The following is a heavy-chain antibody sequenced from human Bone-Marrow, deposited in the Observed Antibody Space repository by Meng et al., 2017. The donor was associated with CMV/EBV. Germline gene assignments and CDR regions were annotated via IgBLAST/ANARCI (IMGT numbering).Heavy chain of an antibody. CDR3: ARGETYDFWSGYPVYFDY. J-gene: IGHJ4*02. V-gene: IGHV3-21*01. Sequence: GESLKISCAASGFTFSSYSMNWVRQAPGKGLEWVSSISSSSSYIYYADSVKGRFTISRDNAKNSLYLQMNSLRAEDTAVYYCARGETYDFWSGYPVYFDYCGQGTLITVSS. CDR1: GFTFSSYS. D-gene: IGHD3-3*01. CDR2: ISSSSSYI.